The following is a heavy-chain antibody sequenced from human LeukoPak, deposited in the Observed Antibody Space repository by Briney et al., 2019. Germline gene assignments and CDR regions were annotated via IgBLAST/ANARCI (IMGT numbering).Heavy chain of an antibody. Sequence: GGSLRLSCAASGFTFSSYSMNWVRQAPGKGLEWVSYISSSSSTIYYADSVKGRFTISRDNAKNSLYLQMNSLRAEDTAVYYCARDPAAYCGGDCYCDYWGQGTLVTVSS. D-gene: IGHD2-21*01. CDR1: GFTFSSYS. CDR2: ISSSSSTI. V-gene: IGHV3-48*01. J-gene: IGHJ4*02. CDR3: ARDPAAYCGGDCYCDY.